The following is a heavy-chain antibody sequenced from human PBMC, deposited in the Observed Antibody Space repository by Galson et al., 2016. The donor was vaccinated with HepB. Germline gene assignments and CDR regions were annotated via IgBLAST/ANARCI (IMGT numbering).Heavy chain of an antibody. Sequence: SVKVSCKASGFIFKNAAAQWVRQAPGQGLEWIGWIVAGNGDTNYAQKFQERATFTRDMSTRTAYIELTSLRSDDTAVYYCAAATYYDILTTYYVEDYWGQGTLVTVSS. CDR1: GFIFKNAA. J-gene: IGHJ4*02. V-gene: IGHV1-58*01. CDR2: IVAGNGDT. CDR3: AAATYYDILTTYYVEDY. D-gene: IGHD3-9*01.